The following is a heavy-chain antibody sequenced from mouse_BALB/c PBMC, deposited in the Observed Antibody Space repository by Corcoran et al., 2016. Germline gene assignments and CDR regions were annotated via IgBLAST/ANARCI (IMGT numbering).Heavy chain of an antibody. J-gene: IGHJ4*01. CDR1: GYSFTGYY. V-gene: IGHV1S34*01. Sequence: LVKTGASVKISCKASGYSFTGYYMHWVKQSHGKSLEWIGYISCYNGATSYNQKFKGKATFTVDTSSSTAYMQVNSLTSEDSAVYYCARSYYGNPYAMDYWGQGTSVTVSS. D-gene: IGHD2-1*01. CDR2: ISCYNGAT. CDR3: ARSYYGNPYAMDY.